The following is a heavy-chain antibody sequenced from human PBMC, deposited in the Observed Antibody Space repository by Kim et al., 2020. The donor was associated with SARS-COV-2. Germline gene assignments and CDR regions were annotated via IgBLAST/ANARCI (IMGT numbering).Heavy chain of an antibody. CDR2: IYYSGST. CDR3: AGGKSDYDILTGYYNAGMDV. D-gene: IGHD3-9*01. CDR1: GGSISSSSYY. J-gene: IGHJ6*02. V-gene: IGHV4-39*01. Sequence: SETLSLTCTVSGGSISSSSYYWGWIRQPPGKGLEWIGSIYYSGSTYYNPSLKSRVTISVDTSRNQFSLKLSSVTAADTAVYYCAGGKSDYDILTGYYNAGMDVWGQGTTVTVSS.